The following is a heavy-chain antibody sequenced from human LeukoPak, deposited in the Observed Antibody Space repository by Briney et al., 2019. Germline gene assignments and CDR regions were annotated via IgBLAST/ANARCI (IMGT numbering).Heavy chain of an antibody. Sequence: GGSLRLSCAASGFTFSSYGMHWVRQAPGKGLEWVAVISYDGSNKYYADSVKGRFTISRDNSKNTLYLQMNSLRAEDTAVYYCAKDLTDYVGDYWAREPWSPSPQ. D-gene: IGHD4-23*01. CDR1: GFTFSSYG. CDR3: AKDLTDYVGDY. J-gene: IGHJ4*02. V-gene: IGHV3-30*18. CDR2: ISYDGSNK.